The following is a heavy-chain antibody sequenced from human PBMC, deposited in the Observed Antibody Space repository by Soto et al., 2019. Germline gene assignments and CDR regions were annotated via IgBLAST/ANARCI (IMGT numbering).Heavy chain of an antibody. CDR1: GGSISSGGYY. D-gene: IGHD3-3*01. CDR3: ARGEWLSPFDY. J-gene: IGHJ4*02. CDR2: IYYSGST. Sequence: QVQLQESGPGLVKPSQTLSLTCTVSGGSISSGGYYWSWIRQHPGKGLEWIGYIYYSGSTYYNPSLKSRVTMSVETSKNQFALKLSSVTAADTAVYSCARGEWLSPFDYWGQGTLVTVSS. V-gene: IGHV4-31*03.